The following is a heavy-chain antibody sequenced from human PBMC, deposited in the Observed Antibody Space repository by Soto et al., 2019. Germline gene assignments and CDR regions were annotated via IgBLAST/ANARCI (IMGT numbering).Heavy chain of an antibody. J-gene: IGHJ4*02. CDR1: GFTFSSYG. Sequence: QVQLVESGGGEVQPGRSLRLSCAASGFTFSSYGMHWVRQAPGKGLEWVAVIWYDGSNKYYADSVKGRFTISRDNSKNTLYLQMNSLRAEDTAVYYCARDDYGDYIDYWGQGTLVTVSS. D-gene: IGHD4-17*01. CDR2: IWYDGSNK. CDR3: ARDDYGDYIDY. V-gene: IGHV3-33*01.